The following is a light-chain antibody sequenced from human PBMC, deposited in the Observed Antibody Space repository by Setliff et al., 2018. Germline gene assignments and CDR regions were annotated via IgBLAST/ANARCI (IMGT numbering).Light chain of an antibody. J-gene: IGLJ1*01. V-gene: IGLV2-14*01. CDR2: EVS. Sequence: QSALTQPASVSGSPGQSITISCTGTSSDVGGHTYVSWYQHHPGKAPKLIIYEVSNRPSGISNRFSGSKSGNTASLTISGLQAEDEADYYCQSYDSSLRDVFGSGTKVTVL. CDR1: SSDVGGHTY. CDR3: QSYDSSLRDV.